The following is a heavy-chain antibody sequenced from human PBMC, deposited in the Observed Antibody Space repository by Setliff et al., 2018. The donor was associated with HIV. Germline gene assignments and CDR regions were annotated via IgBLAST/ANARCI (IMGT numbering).Heavy chain of an antibody. CDR3: ARGYYDSSGYYLDY. CDR1: GFTFSGYS. V-gene: IGHV3-21*05. CDR2: ISSSSSYI. D-gene: IGHD3-22*01. J-gene: IGHJ4*02. Sequence: GGSLRLSCAASGFTFSGYSMNWVRQAPGKGLEWVSHISSSSSYIYYADSVKGRFTISRDNAKNSLYLQMNSLRAEDTAVYYCARGYYDSSGYYLDYWGQGTLVTVSS.